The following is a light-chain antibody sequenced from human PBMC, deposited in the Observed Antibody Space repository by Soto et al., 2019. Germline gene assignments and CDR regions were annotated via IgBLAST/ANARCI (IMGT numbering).Light chain of an antibody. J-gene: IGKJ4*01. CDR1: QSISSSY. V-gene: IGKV3-20*01. Sequence: EIVLTQSPGTLSLSPGKRATLSCRASQSISSSYLAWYQQRPGQAPRLLIYGASSRATGIPDRFSGSGSGTDFTLTISRLDPEDFAVYYCRQYGRSLEFAVGGGTKV. CDR3: RQYGRSLEFA. CDR2: GAS.